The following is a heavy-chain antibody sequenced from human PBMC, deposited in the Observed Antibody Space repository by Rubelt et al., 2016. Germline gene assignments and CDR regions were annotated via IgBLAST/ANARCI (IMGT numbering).Heavy chain of an antibody. CDR3: AGGRELYYYGMDV. J-gene: IGHJ6*02. V-gene: IGHV3-66*01. D-gene: IGHD1-7*01. Sequence: EVQLLESGGGLVQPGGSLRLSCAASGFTVSSNYMSWVRQAPGKGLQWVPVLYSVVGTYYADSVKGRFTISRDNSKKTLYLQMNSLRAEDTAVYYCAGGRELYYYGMDVWGQGTTVTVSS. CDR2: LYSVVGT. CDR1: GFTVSSNY.